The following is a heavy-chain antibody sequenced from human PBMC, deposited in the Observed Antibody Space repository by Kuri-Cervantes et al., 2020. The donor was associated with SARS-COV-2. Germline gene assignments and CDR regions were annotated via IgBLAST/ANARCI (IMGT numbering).Heavy chain of an antibody. V-gene: IGHV3-21*01. Sequence: GESLKISCAASGFTFSSYSMDWVRQAPGKGLEWVSSISSSSSYIYYADSVKGRFTISRDNAKNSLYLQMNSLRAEDTAVYYCARDVAARRAYYYYIDVWGKGTTVTVSS. CDR1: GFTFSSYS. CDR2: ISSSSSYI. CDR3: ARDVAARRAYYYYIDV. J-gene: IGHJ6*03. D-gene: IGHD6-6*01.